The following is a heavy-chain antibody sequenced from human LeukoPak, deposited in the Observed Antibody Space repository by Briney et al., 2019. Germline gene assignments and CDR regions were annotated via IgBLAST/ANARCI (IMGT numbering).Heavy chain of an antibody. CDR2: INHSGST. J-gene: IGHJ4*02. CDR1: GGSISSGGYY. Sequence: SETLSLTCTVSGGSISSGGYYWSWIRQHPGKGLEWIGEINHSGSTNYNPSLKSRVTISVDTSKNQFSLKLSSVTAADTAVYYCAGGSYGDHDWGQGTLVTVSS. V-gene: IGHV4-39*07. D-gene: IGHD4-17*01. CDR3: AGGSYGDHD.